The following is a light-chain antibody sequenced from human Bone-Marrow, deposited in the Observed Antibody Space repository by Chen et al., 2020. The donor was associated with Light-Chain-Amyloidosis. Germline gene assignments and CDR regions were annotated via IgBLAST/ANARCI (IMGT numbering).Light chain of an antibody. Sequence: SYLLTLPSSASVSPGQKATLACGGNNIGSTSVHWYQQTPGQVPLLVVYDDSDRPSGIPERLSGSNSGNTATLTISRVEAGDEADYYCQVWDRSSDRPVFGGGTKLTVL. V-gene: IGLV3-21*02. CDR2: DDS. CDR1: NIGSTS. J-gene: IGLJ3*02. CDR3: QVWDRSSDRPV.